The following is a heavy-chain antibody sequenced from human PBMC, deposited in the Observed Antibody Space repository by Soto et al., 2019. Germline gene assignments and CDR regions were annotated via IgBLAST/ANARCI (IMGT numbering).Heavy chain of an antibody. CDR1: GYTFTSYG. Sequence: QVQLVQSGAEVKKPGASVKVSCKASGYTFTSYGLTWVRQAPGQGLEWMGWINAYNGNTNYAQKLQGRVTMTTDTSTSKAYMELRSLRSDETAVYSCARGYYDSSGYYPAWGQGTLVTVSS. D-gene: IGHD3-22*01. V-gene: IGHV1-18*01. CDR2: INAYNGNT. CDR3: ARGYYDSSGYYPA. J-gene: IGHJ5*02.